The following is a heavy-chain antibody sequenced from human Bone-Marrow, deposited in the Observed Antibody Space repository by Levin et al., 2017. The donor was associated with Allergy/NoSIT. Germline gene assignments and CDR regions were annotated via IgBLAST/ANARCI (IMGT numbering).Heavy chain of an antibody. D-gene: IGHD2-21*02. CDR2: IYYSGST. Sequence: SSETLSLTCTVSGGSISNYYWSWIRQPPGKGLEWIGYIYYSGSTNYNPSLKSRVIISVDTSKNQFSLKLSSVTAADTAVYYCARGTDRLNDAFDIWGQGTMVTVSS. CDR3: ARGTDRLNDAFDI. J-gene: IGHJ3*02. CDR1: GGSISNYY. V-gene: IGHV4-59*01.